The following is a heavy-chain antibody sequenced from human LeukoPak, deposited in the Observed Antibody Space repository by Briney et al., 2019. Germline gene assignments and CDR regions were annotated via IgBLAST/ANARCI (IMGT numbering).Heavy chain of an antibody. V-gene: IGHV1-69*06. CDR3: AREGTTMVRGVIGRGPFDY. CDR2: IIPIFGTA. D-gene: IGHD3-10*01. Sequence: SVKVSCKASGGTFSSYAISWVRQAPGQGLEWMGGIIPIFGTANYAQKFQGRVTITADKSTSTAYMELSSLRSEDTAVYYCAREGTTMVRGVIGRGPFDYWGQGTLVTVSS. J-gene: IGHJ4*02. CDR1: GGTFSSYA.